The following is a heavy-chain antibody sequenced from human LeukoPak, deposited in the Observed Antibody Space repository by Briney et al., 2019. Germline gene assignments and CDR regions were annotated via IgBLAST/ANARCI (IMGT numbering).Heavy chain of an antibody. D-gene: IGHD3-3*02. Sequence: PSETLSLTCTVSGGSMSRHYWSWIRQPPGKGLEWIGYMYYSGSTKYNPSLKSRVTILVDTSKNQFSLKLSSVTAADTAVYYCARSSTGSYFDYWGQGTLVTVSS. CDR3: ARSSTGSYFDY. CDR1: GGSMSRHY. V-gene: IGHV4-59*11. CDR2: MYYSGST. J-gene: IGHJ4*02.